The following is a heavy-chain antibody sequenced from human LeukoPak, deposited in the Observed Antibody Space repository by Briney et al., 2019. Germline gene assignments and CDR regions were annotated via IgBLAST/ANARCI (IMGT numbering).Heavy chain of an antibody. J-gene: IGHJ3*02. CDR2: IYYSGST. D-gene: IGHD3-16*01. Sequence: PSETLSLTCTVSGGSISSYYWSWIRQPPGKGLEWIGYIYYSGSTNYNPSLKSRVTISVDTSKNQFSLRLTSVTAADTAVYYCARDSPGGSHSGSFDIWGQGTVVTVSS. CDR1: GGSISSYY. V-gene: IGHV4-59*12. CDR3: ARDSPGGSHSGSFDI.